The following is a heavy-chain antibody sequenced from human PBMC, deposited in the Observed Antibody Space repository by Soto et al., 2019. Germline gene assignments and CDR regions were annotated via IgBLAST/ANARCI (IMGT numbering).Heavy chain of an antibody. D-gene: IGHD3-22*01. J-gene: IGHJ4*02. CDR3: ARDIPEYYYDSSGYYSY. CDR1: GFTVSSNY. V-gene: IGHV3-66*01. Sequence: EVQLVESGGGLVQPGGSLRLSCAASGFTVSSNYMSWVRQAPGKGLEWVSVIYSGGSTYYADSVKGRFTISRDNSKNTLYLQRISLRAEDTAVYYCARDIPEYYYDSSGYYSYWGQGTLVTVSS. CDR2: IYSGGST.